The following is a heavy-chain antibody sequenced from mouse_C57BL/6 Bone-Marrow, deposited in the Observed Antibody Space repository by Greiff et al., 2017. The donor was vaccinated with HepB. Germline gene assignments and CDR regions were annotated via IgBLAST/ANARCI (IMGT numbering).Heavy chain of an antibody. CDR3: ARDYGSPYFDV. J-gene: IGHJ1*03. V-gene: IGHV5-4*01. CDR1: GFTFSSYA. D-gene: IGHD1-1*01. CDR2: ISDGGSYT. Sequence: EVKLQESGGGLVKPGGSLKLSCAASGFTFSSYAMSWVRQTPEKRLEWVATISDGGSYTYYPDNVKGRFTISRDNAKNNLYLQMSHLKSEDTAMYYGARDYGSPYFDVWGTGTTVTVSS.